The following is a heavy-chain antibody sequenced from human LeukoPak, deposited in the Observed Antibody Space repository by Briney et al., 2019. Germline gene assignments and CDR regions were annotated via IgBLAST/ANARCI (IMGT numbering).Heavy chain of an antibody. J-gene: IGHJ4*02. Sequence: SVKVSCKASGGTFSSYAISWVRQSPGQGLEWMGRIIPILGIANYAQKFQGRVTITADKSTSTAYMELSSLRSEDTAVYYCARDQVDRYLDYWGQGTLVTVSS. V-gene: IGHV1-69*04. D-gene: IGHD3-9*01. CDR3: ARDQVDRYLDY. CDR2: IIPILGIA. CDR1: GGTFSSYA.